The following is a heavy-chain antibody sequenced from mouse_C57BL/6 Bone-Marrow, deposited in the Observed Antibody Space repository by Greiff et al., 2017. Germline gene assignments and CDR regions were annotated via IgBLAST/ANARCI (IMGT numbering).Heavy chain of an antibody. J-gene: IGHJ1*03. D-gene: IGHD1-1*01. Sequence: EVHLVESGGGLVKPGGSLKLSCAASGFTFSDYGMHWVRQAPEKGLEWVAYISSGSSTNYYADTVKGRFTISRDNAKNTLFLQMTSLRSEDTAMYYCASYYGGSYWYFDVWGTGTTVTVAS. CDR2: ISSGSSTN. CDR1: GFTFSDYG. CDR3: ASYYGGSYWYFDV. V-gene: IGHV5-17*01.